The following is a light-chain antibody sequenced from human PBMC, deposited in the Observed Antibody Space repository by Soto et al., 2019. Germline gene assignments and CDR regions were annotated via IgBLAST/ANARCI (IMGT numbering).Light chain of an antibody. J-gene: IGKJ2*01. Sequence: DIQMTQSPSSLSASVGDRVTITCRASQGISTYLVWYQQRQGRAPKLLIYDASSLLSGVTSRFSGSGSGTDFTLTISSLQTEDFATYYCQQSYRTPYTFGQGTKLETK. CDR1: QGISTY. V-gene: IGKV1-39*01. CDR2: DAS. CDR3: QQSYRTPYT.